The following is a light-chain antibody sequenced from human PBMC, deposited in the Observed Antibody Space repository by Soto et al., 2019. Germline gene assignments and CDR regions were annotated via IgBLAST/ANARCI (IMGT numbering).Light chain of an antibody. V-gene: IGKV3-20*01. CDR3: QQYGSSPQTWT. J-gene: IGKJ1*01. CDR1: QSVSSSY. CDR2: GAS. Sequence: EIVLTQSPGTLSLSPGERATLSCRASQSVSSSYLAWYQQKLGQAPSLLIYGASSRATGIPDRFSGSGSGTDFTLTISRLEPEDFAVYYCQQYGSSPQTWTFGQGTKVEIK.